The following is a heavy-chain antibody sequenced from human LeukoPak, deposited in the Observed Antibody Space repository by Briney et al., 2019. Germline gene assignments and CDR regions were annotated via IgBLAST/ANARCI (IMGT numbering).Heavy chain of an antibody. J-gene: IGHJ3*02. CDR1: GYTFIDYY. CDR3: AGNYKILTGYYDDDGFDI. D-gene: IGHD3-9*01. CDR2: INPNSGGT. V-gene: IGHV1-2*02. Sequence: GASVKASCKASGYTFIDYYINWVRQAPGQGLEWMGWINPNSGGTKYAQKFQGRVTLTRDTSINTAYMELSRLISDDTAVYYCAGNYKILTGYYDDDGFDIWGQGTKVTVSS.